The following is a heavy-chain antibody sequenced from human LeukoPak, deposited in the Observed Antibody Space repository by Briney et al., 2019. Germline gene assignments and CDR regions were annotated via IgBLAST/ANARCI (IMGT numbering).Heavy chain of an antibody. CDR2: IFTSAVTT. D-gene: IGHD3-22*01. CDR3: AKDLLQTFFFDSSGYYSDAFGM. V-gene: IGHV3-23*01. CDR1: GFTFSNYA. J-gene: IGHJ3*02. Sequence: GGSLRLSCAASGFTFSNYAMTWVRQASGKGLEWVSLIFTSAVTTYYADSVKGRFTISRDNSKNTLSLHMNTLRAEDTAVYYCAKDLLQTFFFDSSGYYSDAFGMWGQGTMVTVSP.